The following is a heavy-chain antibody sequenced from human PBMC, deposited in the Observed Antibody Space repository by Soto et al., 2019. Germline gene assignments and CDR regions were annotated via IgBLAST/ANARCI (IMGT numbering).Heavy chain of an antibody. D-gene: IGHD4-4*01. CDR3: ARDVQFQSFDY. V-gene: IGHV3-74*01. Sequence: PGGSLRLSCAASGFTFSDYWMHWVRQAPGKGLVWVSGINSDGKRTRYADSVKGRLTISRDNAKNTVYLQMNSLRAEDTAVYYCARDVQFQSFDYWGQGTLVTVSS. CDR2: INSDGKRT. J-gene: IGHJ4*02. CDR1: GFTFSDYW.